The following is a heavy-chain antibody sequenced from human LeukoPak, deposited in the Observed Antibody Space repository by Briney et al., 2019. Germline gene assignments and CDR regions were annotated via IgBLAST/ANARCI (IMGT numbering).Heavy chain of an antibody. J-gene: IGHJ3*02. Sequence: GGSLRLSCAASGFTFSSYAMSWVRQAPGKGLEWVSAISGSAGSTYYADSVKGRFTISRDNAKNSLYLQMNSLRAEDMALYYCAKSDGSGYLDAFDIWGQGTMVSVSS. CDR3: AKSDGSGYLDAFDI. CDR1: GFTFSSYA. D-gene: IGHD3-22*01. V-gene: IGHV3-23*01. CDR2: ISGSAGST.